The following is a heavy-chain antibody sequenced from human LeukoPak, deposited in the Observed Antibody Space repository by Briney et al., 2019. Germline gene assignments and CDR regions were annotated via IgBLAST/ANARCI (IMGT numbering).Heavy chain of an antibody. Sequence: GASVKVSCKASGYTFTGYYMHWVRQAPGQGLEWMGWINPNSGGTNYAQKFQGRVTMTRDTSISTAYMELSRLRSDDTAVYYCARARRRITIFGVVEGDFDYWGQGTLVIVSS. CDR1: GYTFTGYY. D-gene: IGHD3-3*01. CDR2: INPNSGGT. CDR3: ARARRRITIFGVVEGDFDY. V-gene: IGHV1-2*02. J-gene: IGHJ4*02.